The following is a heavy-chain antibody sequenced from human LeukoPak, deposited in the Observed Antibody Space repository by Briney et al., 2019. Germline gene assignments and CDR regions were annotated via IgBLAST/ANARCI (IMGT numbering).Heavy chain of an antibody. CDR2: ISGSGGST. CDR1: GFTFSSYA. V-gene: IGHV3-23*01. Sequence: PGGSLRLSCAASGFTFSSYAMSWVRQAPGKGLEWVSAISGSGGSTYYADSVKGRFTISRDNSKNRMYLQMNSLRAEDTAVYHCAKGGFGFGELKFDYWGQGTLVTVSS. CDR3: AKGGFGFGELKFDY. D-gene: IGHD3-10*01. J-gene: IGHJ4*02.